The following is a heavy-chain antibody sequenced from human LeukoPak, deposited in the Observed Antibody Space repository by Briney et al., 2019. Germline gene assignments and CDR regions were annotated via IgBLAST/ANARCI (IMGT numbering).Heavy chain of an antibody. CDR3: AKVIKRGWYSDY. Sequence: PGGSLRLSCAASGFTFSSYAMSWVRQAPGKGLEWVSAISGSGGSTYYADSVEGRFTISRDNSKNTLYLQMNSLRAEDTVVYYCAKVIKRGWYSDYWGQGTLVTVSS. D-gene: IGHD6-19*01. V-gene: IGHV3-23*01. CDR2: ISGSGGST. J-gene: IGHJ4*02. CDR1: GFTFSSYA.